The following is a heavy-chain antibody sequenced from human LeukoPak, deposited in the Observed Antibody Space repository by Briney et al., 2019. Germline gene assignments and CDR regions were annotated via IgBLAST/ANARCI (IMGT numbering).Heavy chain of an antibody. CDR3: ARVTFHYGGNSGLDY. J-gene: IGHJ4*02. CDR1: GFTFSSYA. V-gene: IGHV3-23*01. D-gene: IGHD4-23*01. CDR2: ISGSGGST. Sequence: GGSLRLSCAASGFTFSSYAMSWVRQAPGKGLEWVSAISGSGGSTYYADSVKGRFTISRDNSKNTLYLQMNSLRAEDTAVYYCARVTFHYGGNSGLDYWGQGTLVTVSS.